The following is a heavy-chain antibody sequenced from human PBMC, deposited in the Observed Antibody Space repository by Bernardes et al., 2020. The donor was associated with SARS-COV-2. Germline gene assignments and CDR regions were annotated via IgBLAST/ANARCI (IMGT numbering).Heavy chain of an antibody. D-gene: IGHD3-22*01. CDR1: GGSFSVHY. Sequence: SETLSLTCTLYGGSFSVHYWSWIRQPPGKGLEWIGEINHSGSTNYNPSLKSRVTISVDTSKNQFSLKMNSVTAADTAIYYCARMIIVPGHMDYFDSWGQGILV. CDR3: ARMIIVPGHMDYFDS. CDR2: INHSGST. V-gene: IGHV4-34*01. J-gene: IGHJ4*02.